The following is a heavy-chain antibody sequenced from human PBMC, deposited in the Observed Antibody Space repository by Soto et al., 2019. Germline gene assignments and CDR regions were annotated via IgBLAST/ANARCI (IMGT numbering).Heavy chain of an antibody. Sequence: GSLRLSCAASGFTFSDYAMHWVRQAPGKGLEWVGNIRQDGSEKNYVDSVKGRFTISRDNAKNSLYLQMNSLRAEDTAVYYCARDGRYSYGYSYYYSGMDVWGQGTTVTVSS. J-gene: IGHJ6*02. CDR1: GFTFSDYA. V-gene: IGHV3-7*01. D-gene: IGHD5-18*01. CDR2: IRQDGSEK. CDR3: ARDGRYSYGYSYYYSGMDV.